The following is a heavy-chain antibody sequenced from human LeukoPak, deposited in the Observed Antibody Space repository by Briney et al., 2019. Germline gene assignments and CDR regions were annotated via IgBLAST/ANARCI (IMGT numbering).Heavy chain of an antibody. Sequence: GGSLRLSCAASGFTFSNYWMRWARQAPGKGLEWVANIHPDGSAKYYVDSVKGRFTISRDNAENSLYLQMNSLRDEDTAVYYCAQDSHRAFDYWGRGTLVTVSS. J-gene: IGHJ4*02. CDR2: IHPDGSAK. V-gene: IGHV3-7*01. CDR3: AQDSHRAFDY. CDR1: GFTFSNYW.